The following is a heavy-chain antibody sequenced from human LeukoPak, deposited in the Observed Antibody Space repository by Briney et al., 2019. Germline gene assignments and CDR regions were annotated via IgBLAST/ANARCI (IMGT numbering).Heavy chain of an antibody. CDR2: MDHSGST. J-gene: IGHJ5*02. CDR3: ARGCPRGEAGTGNWFDP. CDR1: GGSLSDYS. V-gene: IGHV4-34*01. D-gene: IGHD1-1*01. Sequence: PSETLSLTCAISGGSLSDYSWNWIRQPPGKGLEWLGEMDHSGSTNYKPSLQSRVTISLDTSKNHFSLKVNSVTAADSAIYYCARGCPRGEAGTGNWFDPWGQGTLVTVSS.